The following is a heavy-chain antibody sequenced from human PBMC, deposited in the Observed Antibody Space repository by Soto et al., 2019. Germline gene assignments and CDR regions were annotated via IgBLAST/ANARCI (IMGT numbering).Heavy chain of an antibody. D-gene: IGHD6-13*01. CDR2: INPNSGGT. Sequence: AASVKLSCKASGYTFTGYYMHWVRQAPGQGLEWKGWINPNSGGTNYAQKFQGWVTMTRDTSISTAYMELSRLRSDDTAVYYCARGIRQPVLYHYYYGMDVWGQGTTVTVSS. CDR3: ARGIRQPVLYHYYYGMDV. CDR1: GYTFTGYY. V-gene: IGHV1-2*04. J-gene: IGHJ6*02.